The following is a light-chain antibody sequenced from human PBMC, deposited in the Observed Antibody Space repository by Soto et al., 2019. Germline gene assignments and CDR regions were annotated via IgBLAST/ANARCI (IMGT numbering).Light chain of an antibody. J-gene: IGKJ5*01. V-gene: IGKV1-33*01. CDR2: DAS. CDR3: QQYGSLPIT. CDR1: QDIGNF. Sequence: DIQMTQSPSSLSASIGDRVTISCQASQDIGNFLNLYQQKPGKAPYLLIYDASNLDTGVSSRFSGRGFGRQCSITITSLQPYDVATYFWQQYGSLPITFGQWTRLEIK.